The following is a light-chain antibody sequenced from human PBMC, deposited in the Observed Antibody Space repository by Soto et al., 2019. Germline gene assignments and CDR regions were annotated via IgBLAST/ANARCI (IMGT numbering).Light chain of an antibody. CDR3: QQRNVWPPVT. V-gene: IGKV3-11*01. Sequence: EIVLTQSPATLSLSPGARAPLSCRARPSVTNFLAWYQQKPGQAPRLLIYGAFNRATGIPARFSGSGSGTDFTLTISSLEPEDSAVYYCQQRNVWPPVTFGQGTRLEIK. CDR2: GAF. CDR1: PSVTNF. J-gene: IGKJ5*01.